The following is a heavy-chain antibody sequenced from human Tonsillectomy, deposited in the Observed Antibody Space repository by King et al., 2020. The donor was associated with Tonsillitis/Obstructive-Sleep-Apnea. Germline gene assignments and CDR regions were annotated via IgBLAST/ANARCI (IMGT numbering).Heavy chain of an antibody. V-gene: IGHV3-53*01. Sequence: VQLVESGGGLIQPGGSLRLSCAASGFTVSSNYMSWVRQAPGKGLEWVSVIYSGGSTYYADSVKGRFTISRDNSKNTLYLQMNSLRAEDTAVYYCARETHNDYHGSSGGMDRWGQGTTVTVSS. J-gene: IGHJ6*02. CDR1: GFTVSSNY. CDR3: ARETHNDYHGSSGGMDR. CDR2: IYSGGST. D-gene: IGHD3-22*01.